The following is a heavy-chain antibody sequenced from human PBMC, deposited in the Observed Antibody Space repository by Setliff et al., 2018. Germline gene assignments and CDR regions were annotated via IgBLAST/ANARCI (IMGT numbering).Heavy chain of an antibody. V-gene: IGHV4-59*08. CDR1: GGSIISHY. J-gene: IGHJ4*02. CDR3: ARVGYSGYDPPSYFDY. Sequence: PSETLSLTCTVSGGSIISHYWNWIRQTPGKGLEWIGYIYYSGTTNYNPSLKSRVTISVDTSKNQFSLKLSSVTAADTAVYYCARVGYSGYDPPSYFDYWGQGTLVTVSS. D-gene: IGHD5-12*01. CDR2: IYYSGTT.